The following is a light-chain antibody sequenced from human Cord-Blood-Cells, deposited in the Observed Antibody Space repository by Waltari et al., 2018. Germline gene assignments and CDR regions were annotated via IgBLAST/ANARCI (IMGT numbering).Light chain of an antibody. V-gene: IGKV1-9*01. CDR1: QGISSY. J-gene: IGKJ4*01. CDR2: AAS. Sequence: IQLTQSPSSLSASVGDRVTITCRASQGISSYLAWYQQKPGKAPKLLIYAASTLQSGVPSTFPGSGSGTDFTLTISSLPPEDFATYYCQQLNSYPLTFGGGTKVEIK. CDR3: QQLNSYPLT.